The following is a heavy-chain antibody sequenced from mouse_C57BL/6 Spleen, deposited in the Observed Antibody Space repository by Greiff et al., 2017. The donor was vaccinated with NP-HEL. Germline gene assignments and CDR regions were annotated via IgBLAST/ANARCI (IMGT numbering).Heavy chain of an antibody. D-gene: IGHD2-4*01. J-gene: IGHJ4*01. Sequence: QVQLQQSGAELVRPGSSVKLSCKASGYTFTSYWMHWVKQRPIQGLEWIGNIDPSDSETHYNQKFKDKATLTVDKSSSTAYMQLSSLTSEDSAVYYCARSGYDYDGAMDYWGQGTSVTVSS. CDR1: GYTFTSYW. CDR3: ARSGYDYDGAMDY. CDR2: IDPSDSET. V-gene: IGHV1-52*01.